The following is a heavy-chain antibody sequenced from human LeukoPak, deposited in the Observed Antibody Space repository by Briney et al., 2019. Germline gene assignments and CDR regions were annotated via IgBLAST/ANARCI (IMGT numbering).Heavy chain of an antibody. CDR3: ARDLVTSSRWPGKFDY. J-gene: IGHJ4*02. Sequence: SVKVSCKASGGTSSSYAISWVRQAPGQGLEWMGGIIPIFGTANYAQKFQGRVTITTDESTSTAYMELSSLRSEDTAVYYCARDLVTSSRWPGKFDYWGQGTLVTVSS. CDR2: IIPIFGTA. D-gene: IGHD6-13*01. CDR1: GGTSSSYA. V-gene: IGHV1-69*05.